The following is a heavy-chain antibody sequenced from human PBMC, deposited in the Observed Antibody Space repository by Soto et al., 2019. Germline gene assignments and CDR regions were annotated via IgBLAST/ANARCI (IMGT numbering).Heavy chain of an antibody. CDR3: ARDTYDCSSTSCYDGVGYYYGMDV. J-gene: IGHJ6*02. Sequence: ASVKVSCKASGGTFSSYAISWVRQAPGQGLEWMGGIIPIFGTANYAQKFQGRVTITADESTSTAYMELSSLRSEDTAVYYCARDTYDCSSTSCYDGVGYYYGMDVWGQGTTVTVSS. CDR1: GGTFSSYA. D-gene: IGHD2-2*01. V-gene: IGHV1-69*13. CDR2: IIPIFGTA.